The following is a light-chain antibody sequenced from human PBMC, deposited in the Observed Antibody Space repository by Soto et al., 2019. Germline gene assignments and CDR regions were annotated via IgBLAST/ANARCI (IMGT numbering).Light chain of an antibody. Sequence: QPVLTQSPSASASLGASVKLTCTLSSGYSDYAIAWHQQQPEKGPRYLMKVDIDGSHTKGDGIPDRFSGSISGSERYLTISSLQSEDEADYYCQTWGTGVVVFGGGTKLTVL. CDR1: SGYSDYA. CDR3: QTWGTGVVV. V-gene: IGLV4-69*01. J-gene: IGLJ2*01. CDR2: VDIDGSH.